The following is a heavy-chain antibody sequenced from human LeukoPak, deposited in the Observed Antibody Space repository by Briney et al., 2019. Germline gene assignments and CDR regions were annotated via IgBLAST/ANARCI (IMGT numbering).Heavy chain of an antibody. CDR2: LYSDGTT. CDR1: GFSASSNY. CDR3: ARSTNEARLRYYVPPNDY. D-gene: IGHD3-9*01. Sequence: PGGSLRLSCVVSGFSASSNYMSWVRQAPGKGLEGVSVLYSDGTTYYADSVKGRFTISRDNFKNTVYLQMNSLRAEDTAVYYCARSTNEARLRYYVPPNDYWGQGTLVTVSS. J-gene: IGHJ4*02. V-gene: IGHV3-53*01.